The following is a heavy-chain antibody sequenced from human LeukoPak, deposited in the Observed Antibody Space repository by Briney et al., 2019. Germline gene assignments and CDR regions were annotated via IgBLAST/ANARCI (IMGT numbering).Heavy chain of an antibody. CDR2: ISWNSGSI. Sequence: GGSLRLSCAASGFTFDDYAMHWVWQAPGKGLEWVSGISWNSGSIGYADSVKGRFTISRDNAKNSLYLQMNSLRVEDTAVYYCARGSSRYYYYYGMDVWGQGTTVTVSS. CDR1: GFTFDDYA. J-gene: IGHJ6*02. D-gene: IGHD6-6*01. CDR3: ARGSSRYYYYYGMDV. V-gene: IGHV3-9*01.